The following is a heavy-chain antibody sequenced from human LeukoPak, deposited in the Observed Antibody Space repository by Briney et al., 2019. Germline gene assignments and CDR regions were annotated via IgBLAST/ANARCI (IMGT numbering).Heavy chain of an antibody. D-gene: IGHD4-17*01. CDR1: GGSFSSYY. Sequence: SETLSLTCAVYGGSFSSYYWSWIRQPPGKGLEWIGYIYYSGSTYYNPSLKSRVTISVDTSKNQFSLKLSSVTAADTAVYYCARFTHTGRAFDYWGQGTLVTVSS. J-gene: IGHJ4*02. V-gene: IGHV4-59*06. CDR3: ARFTHTGRAFDY. CDR2: IYYSGST.